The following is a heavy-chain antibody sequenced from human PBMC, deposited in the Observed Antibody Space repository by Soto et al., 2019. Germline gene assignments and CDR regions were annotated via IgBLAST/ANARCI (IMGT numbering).Heavy chain of an antibody. J-gene: IGHJ4*02. CDR1: GFTFSSYA. D-gene: IGHD2-21*02. CDR2: ISYDGSNK. Sequence: PGGSLRLSCAASGFTFSSYAMHLVRQATGKGLEWVAVISYDGSNKYYADSVKGRFTISRDNSKNTLYLQMNSLRAEDTAVYYCARDTRGGDDGGNSGVDYWGQGTLVTVSS. V-gene: IGHV3-30-3*01. CDR3: ARDTRGGDDGGNSGVDY.